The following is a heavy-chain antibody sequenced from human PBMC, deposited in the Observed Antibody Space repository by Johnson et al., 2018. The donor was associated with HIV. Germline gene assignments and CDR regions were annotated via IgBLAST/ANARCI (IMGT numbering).Heavy chain of an antibody. CDR3: AVAGPDAFDI. Sequence: QVQLVESGGGVVQPGRSLRLSCAASGFTFSSYAMHWVRQAPGKGLEWVAVISYDGSNKYYADSVKGRFAISRDNAKSTLYLLMNYLTPEDTAMYYCAVAGPDAFDIWGQGTMVTVSS. V-gene: IGHV3-30*09. CDR1: GFTFSSYA. CDR2: ISYDGSNK. D-gene: IGHD6-19*01. J-gene: IGHJ3*02.